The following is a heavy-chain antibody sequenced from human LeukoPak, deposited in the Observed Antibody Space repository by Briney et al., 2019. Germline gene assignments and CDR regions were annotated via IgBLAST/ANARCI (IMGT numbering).Heavy chain of an antibody. D-gene: IGHD3-10*01. V-gene: IGHV3-48*03. J-gene: IGHJ4*02. CDR2: ISSSGSTI. Sequence: GGSLRLSCAASGFTFSSYEMNWVRQAPGKGLEWVSYISSSGSTIHYADSVKGRFTISRDNSKNTVYVIMNSLRLEDTAVYYCARDFYDSGSHDYWGQGTLVTVSS. CDR1: GFTFSSYE. CDR3: ARDFYDSGSHDY.